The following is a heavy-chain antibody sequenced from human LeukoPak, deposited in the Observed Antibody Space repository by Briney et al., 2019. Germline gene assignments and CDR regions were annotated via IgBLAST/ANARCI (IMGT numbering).Heavy chain of an antibody. V-gene: IGHV3-23*01. Sequence: GGSLRLSCAASGFSFTSYAMSWVRQAPGKGLEWVSFISSSGGSTYYADSVKGRFTISRDNSKNTLYLQMNSLRAEDTAVYYCAKDRHPYDWGQGTLVTVSS. J-gene: IGHJ4*02. CDR2: ISSSGGST. CDR3: AKDRHPYD. D-gene: IGHD4-17*01. CDR1: GFSFTSYA.